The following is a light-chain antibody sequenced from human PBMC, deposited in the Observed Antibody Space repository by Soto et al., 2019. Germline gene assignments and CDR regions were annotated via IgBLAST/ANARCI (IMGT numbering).Light chain of an antibody. CDR2: EVT. CDR1: SSDVGRYNT. V-gene: IGLV2-14*01. CDR3: NSLRVNHLYV. J-gene: IGLJ1*01. Sequence: QSVLTQPASVSGSPGQTITISCTGTSSDVGRYNTVSWYQHHPGKAPKLIIYEVTHRPAGISDRFSASKSGNTASLTISGLQAEDDADYYCNSLRVNHLYVFGSGTKLTVL.